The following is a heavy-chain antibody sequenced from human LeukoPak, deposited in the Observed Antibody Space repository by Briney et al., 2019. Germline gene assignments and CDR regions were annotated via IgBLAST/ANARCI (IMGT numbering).Heavy chain of an antibody. CDR1: GGSISSGGYY. Sequence: SETLSLTCTVSGGSISSGGYYWSWIRQHPGKGLEWIGYIYYSGSTYYNPSLKSRVTISVDTSKNQFSLKLSSVTAADTAVYYCASVSSGYYFHYWGQGTLATVSS. CDR3: ASVSSGYYFHY. V-gene: IGHV4-61*08. CDR2: IYYSGST. J-gene: IGHJ4*02. D-gene: IGHD3-22*01.